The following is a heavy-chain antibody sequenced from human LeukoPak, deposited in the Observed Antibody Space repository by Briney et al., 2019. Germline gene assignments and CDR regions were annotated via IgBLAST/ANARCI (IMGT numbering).Heavy chain of an antibody. CDR2: MNPNSGST. J-gene: IGHJ4*02. D-gene: IGHD5-12*01. CDR3: ARGRSTGYPYYFEY. Sequence: ASEKVSCKASGYTFTSYDINWVRQATGQGLEWVGWMNPNSGSTGYAQKFQGRVTITRNTSISTAYMELSGLRSEDTAVYYCARGRSTGYPYYFEYWGQGTLVSVSS. CDR1: GYTFTSYD. V-gene: IGHV1-8*03.